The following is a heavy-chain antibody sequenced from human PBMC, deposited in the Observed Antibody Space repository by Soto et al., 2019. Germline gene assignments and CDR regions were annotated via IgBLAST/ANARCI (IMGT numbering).Heavy chain of an antibody. CDR1: GFTFSSYG. CDR3: AKSGPRLLPGYSSSWYDY. Sequence: GGSLRLSCAASGFTFSSYGMHWVRQAPGKGLEWVAVISYDGSNKYYADSVKSRFTISRDNSKNTLYLQMNSLRAEDTAVYYCAKSGPRLLPGYSSSWYDYWGQGTLVTVSS. D-gene: IGHD6-13*01. J-gene: IGHJ4*02. CDR2: ISYDGSNK. V-gene: IGHV3-30*18.